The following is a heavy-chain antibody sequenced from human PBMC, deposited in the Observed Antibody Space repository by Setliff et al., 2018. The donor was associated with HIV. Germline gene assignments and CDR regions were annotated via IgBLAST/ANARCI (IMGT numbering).Heavy chain of an antibody. CDR2: INHSGAT. CDR1: GGSFSGYY. Sequence: LSLTCAVYGGSFSGYYWSWIRQSPGKGLEWIGEINHSGATNYNPSLESRAGISIDRSKNQFSLEMTSVTAADAAVYFCAIGGFCTTSASCFRIFDYWGQGTRVTVSS. V-gene: IGHV4-34*01. J-gene: IGHJ4*02. CDR3: AIGGFCTTSASCFRIFDY. D-gene: IGHD1-26*01.